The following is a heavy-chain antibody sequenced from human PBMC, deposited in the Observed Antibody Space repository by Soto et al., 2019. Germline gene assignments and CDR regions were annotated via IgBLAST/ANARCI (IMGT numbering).Heavy chain of an antibody. V-gene: IGHV3-74*01. CDR3: ATGGYSYGWGY. J-gene: IGHJ4*02. CDR2: INPAGSAS. Sequence: EVQLVESGGGLVQPGGSLRLSGVGSGFTFSSYWMHWVRQAPGKGPVWVSRINPAGSASSYADFVKGRVIVSRDNAKNTRYLEMNSLSAEDTAVYYCATGGYSYGWGYWGQGTLVTVSS. CDR1: GFTFSSYW. D-gene: IGHD5-18*01.